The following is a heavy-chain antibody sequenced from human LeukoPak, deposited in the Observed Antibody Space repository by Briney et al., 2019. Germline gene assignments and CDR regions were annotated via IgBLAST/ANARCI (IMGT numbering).Heavy chain of an antibody. CDR1: GGSVSSSDYY. CDR2: VYYSGSA. D-gene: IGHD3-16*01. Sequence: SETLSLTCTVSGGSVSSSDYYWVCIRRPPGKGLEWIGSVYYSGSAYYNPSLRRRGTISVDTSKSHFSLRLNSVTAADTAVYYCARQAYGHPVYYYYYYMDVWRKGTTVTVSS. V-gene: IGHV4-39*01. CDR3: ARQAYGHPVYYYYYYMDV. J-gene: IGHJ6*03.